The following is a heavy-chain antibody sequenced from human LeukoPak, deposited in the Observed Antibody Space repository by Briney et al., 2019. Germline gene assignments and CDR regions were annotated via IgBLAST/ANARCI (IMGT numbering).Heavy chain of an antibody. CDR3: ARHAGDRGYSYGSTVITMEYFVY. D-gene: IGHD5-18*01. CDR1: GGSISSSSYY. V-gene: IGHV4-39*01. CDR2: IYYSGST. J-gene: IGHJ4*02. Sequence: SETLSLTCTVSGGSISSSSYYWGWIRQPPGKGLEWIGSIYYSGSTYYNPSLKSRVTISLDTSKNQFSLKLSSVTAADTAVYYCARHAGDRGYSYGSTVITMEYFVYWGQGTLVTVSS.